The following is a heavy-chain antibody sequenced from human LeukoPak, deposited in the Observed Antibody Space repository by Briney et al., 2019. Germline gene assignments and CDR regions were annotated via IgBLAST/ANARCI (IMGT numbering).Heavy chain of an antibody. D-gene: IGHD2-21*02. CDR1: GYSFTSYW. Sequence: GESLKISCKGSGYSFTSYWIGWVRPMPGKGLEWMGIIYPGDSDTRYSPSFQGQVTISADKSISTAYLQWSSLKASDTAMYYCARLQDCGGDCYSVAFDYWGQGTLVTVSS. V-gene: IGHV5-51*01. CDR2: IYPGDSDT. CDR3: ARLQDCGGDCYSVAFDY. J-gene: IGHJ4*02.